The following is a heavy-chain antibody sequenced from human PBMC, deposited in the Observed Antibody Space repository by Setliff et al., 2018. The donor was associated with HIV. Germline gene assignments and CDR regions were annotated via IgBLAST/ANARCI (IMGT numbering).Heavy chain of an antibody. V-gene: IGHV4-59*01. D-gene: IGHD6-25*01. Sequence: SETLSLTCTVSNGSISTYYWSWIRQPPGKGLEWIGYIYYSGSTKHNPSLKSRVTISLDTSKNQFSLKLTSVTAADTAVYYCARYSPRGYTLTGPYWGQGTLVTVSS. J-gene: IGHJ4*02. CDR2: IYYSGST. CDR3: ARYSPRGYTLTGPY. CDR1: NGSISTYY.